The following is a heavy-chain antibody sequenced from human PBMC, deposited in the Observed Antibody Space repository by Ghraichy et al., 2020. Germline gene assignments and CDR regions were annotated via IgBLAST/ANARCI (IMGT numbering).Heavy chain of an antibody. CDR2: IYYSGNT. J-gene: IGHJ6*02. D-gene: IGHD3-3*01. CDR1: GGSISSGDYY. Sequence: SETLSLTCTVSGGSISSGDYYWSWIRQPPGKGLEWIGYIYYSGNTYYNPSIKSRLTISVDTSKSQFSLRLSSVTAADTAVYYCARERVIWSGYHRGMDVWGQGTTVTVSS. CDR3: ARERVIWSGYHRGMDV. V-gene: IGHV4-30-4*01.